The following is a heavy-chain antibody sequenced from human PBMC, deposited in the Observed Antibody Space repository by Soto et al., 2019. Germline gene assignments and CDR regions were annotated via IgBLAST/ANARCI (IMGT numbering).Heavy chain of an antibody. CDR2: ISGSGGST. CDR3: AREGRWDTAMDIYYYGMDV. J-gene: IGHJ6*02. V-gene: IGHV3-23*01. CDR1: GFTFGSYA. D-gene: IGHD5-18*01. Sequence: PGGSLRLSCAASGFTFGSYAMSWVRQAPGKGLEWVSAISGSGGSTYYADSVKGRFTISRDNAKNSLYLQMNSLRAEDTAVYYCAREGRWDTAMDIYYYGMDVWGQGTTVTVSS.